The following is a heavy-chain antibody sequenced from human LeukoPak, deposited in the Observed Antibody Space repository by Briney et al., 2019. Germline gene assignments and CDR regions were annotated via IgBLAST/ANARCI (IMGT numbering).Heavy chain of an antibody. Sequence: GGSLRLSCAASGFTFSSYAMHWVRQAPGKGLEWVAVISYDGSNKYYADSVKGRFTISRDNSKNTLYLQMNSLRAEDTAVYYCAKSAAGILSHNWFDPWGQGTLVTVSS. V-gene: IGHV3-30-3*02. D-gene: IGHD6-13*01. CDR3: AKSAAGILSHNWFDP. J-gene: IGHJ5*02. CDR1: GFTFSSYA. CDR2: ISYDGSNK.